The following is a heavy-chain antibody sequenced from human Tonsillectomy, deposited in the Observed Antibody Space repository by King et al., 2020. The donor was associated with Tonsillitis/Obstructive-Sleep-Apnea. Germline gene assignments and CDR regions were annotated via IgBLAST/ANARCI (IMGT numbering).Heavy chain of an antibody. Sequence: QLQESGPGLVKPSETLSLTCTVSGGSIGSYYWSWIRQPPGKGLECIGYIYYSGGTNYNPSLKSRVTISVDTSKNQFSLKLTSVTAADTAVYYCAREGAVMNAFDIWGQGTMVTVSS. CDR1: GGSIGSYY. J-gene: IGHJ3*02. CDR3: AREGAVMNAFDI. D-gene: IGHD2-8*01. V-gene: IGHV4-59*01. CDR2: IYYSGGT.